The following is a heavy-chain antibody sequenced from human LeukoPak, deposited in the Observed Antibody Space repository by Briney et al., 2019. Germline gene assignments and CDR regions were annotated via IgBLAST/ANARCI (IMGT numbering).Heavy chain of an antibody. D-gene: IGHD3-10*01. CDR1: GFTFSSYG. Sequence: GGSLRLSCAASGFTFSSYGMHWVRQAPGKGLEWMAVISYDGSNKNYADSVKGRFTISRDNSKNTLYLQMDSLRAEDTAVYYCARSSYYYGSGSYPDYWGQGTLVTVSS. CDR2: ISYDGSNK. J-gene: IGHJ4*02. V-gene: IGHV3-30*03. CDR3: ARSSYYYGSGSYPDY.